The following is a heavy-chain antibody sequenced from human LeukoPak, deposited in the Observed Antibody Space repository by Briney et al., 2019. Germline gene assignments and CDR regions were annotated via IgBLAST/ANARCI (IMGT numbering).Heavy chain of an antibody. V-gene: IGHV3-11*05. CDR2: ISSSSSYT. CDR3: ARGGYYYGPGSYPDGAFDI. CDR1: GFTFSDYY. D-gene: IGHD3-10*01. J-gene: IGHJ3*02. Sequence: GGSLRLSCAASGFTFSDYYMSWIRQAPGKGLEWVSYISSSSSYTNYADSVKGRFTISRDNAKNSLYLQMNSLRAEDTAVYYCARGGYYYGPGSYPDGAFDIWGQGTMVTVSS.